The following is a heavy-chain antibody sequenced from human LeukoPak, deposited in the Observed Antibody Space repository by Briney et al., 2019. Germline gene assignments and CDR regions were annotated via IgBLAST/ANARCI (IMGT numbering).Heavy chain of an antibody. CDR2: ISSTSSTI. CDR1: GFTFSSYN. CDR3: ARVVSSWQRNWFDP. Sequence: GGSLRLSCAASGFTFSSYNMNWVRPAPGEGLEWVSYISSTSSTIYYTDSLKGRFTISRDNAKNSLYLQMSSLRVEDTAVYYCARVVSSWQRNWFDPWGQGTLVTVSS. V-gene: IGHV3-48*01. J-gene: IGHJ5*02. D-gene: IGHD6-13*01.